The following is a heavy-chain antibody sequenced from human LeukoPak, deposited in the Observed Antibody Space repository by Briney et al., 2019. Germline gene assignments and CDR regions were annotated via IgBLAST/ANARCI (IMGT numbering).Heavy chain of an antibody. CDR3: ARGRQRDI. V-gene: IGHV3-13*01. CDR1: GFTFSSYD. Sequence: QSGGSLRLSCAASGFTFSSYDTHWVRQATGKGLEWVSAIGTAGDTYYPGSVKGRFTNSRENAKNSLYLQMNSLRAGDTAVYYCARGRQRDIWGQGTMVTVSS. CDR2: IGTAGDT. J-gene: IGHJ3*02. D-gene: IGHD6-25*01.